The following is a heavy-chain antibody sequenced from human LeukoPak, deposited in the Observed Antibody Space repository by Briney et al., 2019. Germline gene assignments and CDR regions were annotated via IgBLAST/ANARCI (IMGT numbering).Heavy chain of an antibody. J-gene: IGHJ4*02. Sequence: GGSLRLSCAASGFTFSSYWMSWVRQAPGKGLEWVANIKQDGSEKYYVDSVKGRFTISRDNAKNSLYLQMNSLRAEDTAAYYCARDFGLYYYGSGSRLVDYWGQGTLVTVSS. CDR3: ARDFGLYYYGSGSRLVDY. V-gene: IGHV3-7*01. D-gene: IGHD3-10*01. CDR2: IKQDGSEK. CDR1: GFTFSSYW.